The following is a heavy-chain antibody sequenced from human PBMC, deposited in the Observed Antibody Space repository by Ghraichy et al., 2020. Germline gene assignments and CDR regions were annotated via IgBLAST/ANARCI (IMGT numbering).Heavy chain of an antibody. V-gene: IGHV1-8*01. CDR3: ARGITGYSSSWYWFDP. D-gene: IGHD6-13*01. CDR1: GYTFTSYD. CDR2: MNPNSGNT. Sequence: ASVKVSCKASGYTFTSYDINWVRQAPGQGLEWMGWMNPNSGNTGYAQKFQGRVTMTRNTSISTAYMELSSLRSEDTAVYYCARGITGYSSSWYWFDPWGQGTLVTVSS. J-gene: IGHJ5*02.